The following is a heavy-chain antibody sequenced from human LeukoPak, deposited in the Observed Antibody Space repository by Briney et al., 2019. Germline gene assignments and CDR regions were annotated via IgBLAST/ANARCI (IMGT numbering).Heavy chain of an antibody. V-gene: IGHV4-34*01. CDR2: INHSGST. CDR3: AREGRYFDWLLKGYYFDY. J-gene: IGHJ4*02. Sequence: SETLSLTCAVYGGSFSGYYWSWIRQPPGKGLEWIGEINHSGSTNYNPSLKSRVTISVDTSKNQLSLKLSSVTAADTAVYYCAREGRYFDWLLKGYYFDYWGQGTLVTVSS. CDR1: GGSFSGYY. D-gene: IGHD3-9*01.